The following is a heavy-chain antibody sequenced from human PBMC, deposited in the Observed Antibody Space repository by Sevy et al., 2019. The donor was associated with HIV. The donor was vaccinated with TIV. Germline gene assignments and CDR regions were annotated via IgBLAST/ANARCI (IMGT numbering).Heavy chain of an antibody. J-gene: IGHJ4*02. Sequence: SQTLSLTCAISGDSVSSNSAAWNWIRQSPSRGLEWLGRTYYRSKWYNDYAVSVKSRITINPDTSKNQFSLQLNSVTPEDTAMYYCARDVGRFGEFPYYFDYWGQGTLVTVSS. CDR2: TYYRSKWYN. CDR1: GDSVSSNSAA. CDR3: ARDVGRFGEFPYYFDY. V-gene: IGHV6-1*01. D-gene: IGHD3-10*01.